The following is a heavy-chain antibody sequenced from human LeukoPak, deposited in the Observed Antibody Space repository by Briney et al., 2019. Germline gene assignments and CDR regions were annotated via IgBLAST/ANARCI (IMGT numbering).Heavy chain of an antibody. CDR3: ARGDRYSGSSDFDY. Sequence: GASVKVSCTASGYTFTSYGISWVRQAPGQGLEWMGWISAYNGNTNYAQKLQGRVTMTTDTSTSTAYMELRSLRSDDTAVYYCARGDRYSGSSDFDYWGQGTLVTVSS. CDR2: ISAYNGNT. D-gene: IGHD1-26*01. V-gene: IGHV1-18*01. CDR1: GYTFTSYG. J-gene: IGHJ4*02.